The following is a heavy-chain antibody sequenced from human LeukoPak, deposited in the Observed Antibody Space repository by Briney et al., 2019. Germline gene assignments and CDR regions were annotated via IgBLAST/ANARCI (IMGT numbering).Heavy chain of an antibody. J-gene: IGHJ6*02. Sequence: GGSLRLSCAASGFTFSSYWMNWAHQAPGKGLEWVASINHNGDVNYYVDSVKGRFTISRDNAKNSLYLQMSNLRAEDTAVYFCARGGGLDVWGQGATVTVSS. D-gene: IGHD3-16*01. CDR3: ARGGGLDV. CDR1: GFTFSSYW. V-gene: IGHV3-7*03. CDR2: INHNGDVN.